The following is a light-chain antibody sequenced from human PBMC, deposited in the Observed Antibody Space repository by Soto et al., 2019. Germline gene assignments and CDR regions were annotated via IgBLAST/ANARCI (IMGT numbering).Light chain of an antibody. CDR1: QSINKW. CDR3: QQYNNYPWT. V-gene: IGKV1-5*01. Sequence: IQMPPSTSTLSASVGDRVPITCRASQSINKWLAWYQQKPGKAPNLLIFDVSTLQSGVSSRFSGSGSGTEFTLTISYLQSEDFATYYCQQYNNYPWTFGQGTKVDIK. J-gene: IGKJ1*01. CDR2: DVS.